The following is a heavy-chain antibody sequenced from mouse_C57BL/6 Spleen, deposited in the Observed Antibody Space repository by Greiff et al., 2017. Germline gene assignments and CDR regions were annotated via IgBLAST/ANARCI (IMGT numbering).Heavy chain of an antibody. CDR2: IDPSDSYT. Sequence: QVQLKQPGAELVMPGASVKLSCKASGYTFTSYWMHWVKQRPGQGLEWIGEIDPSDSYTNYNQKFKGKSTLTVDKSSSTAYMQLSSLTSEDSAVYYCASSGTGGYAYWGQGTLVTVSA. V-gene: IGHV1-69*01. CDR1: GYTFTSYW. CDR3: ASSGTGGYAY. D-gene: IGHD4-1*01. J-gene: IGHJ3*01.